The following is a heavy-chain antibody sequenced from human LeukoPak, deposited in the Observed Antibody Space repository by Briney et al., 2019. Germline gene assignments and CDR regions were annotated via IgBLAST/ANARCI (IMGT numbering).Heavy chain of an antibody. CDR1: GGSFSGYY. J-gene: IGHJ5*02. Sequence: SETLSLTCAVYGGSFSGYYWSWIRQPPGKGLEWIGEINHSGSTNYNPSLKSRVTISVDTSKDQFSLKLSSVTAADTAVYYCARRSAWYYYGSGSWFDPWGQGTLVTVSS. CDR3: ARRSAWYYYGSGSWFDP. D-gene: IGHD3-10*01. CDR2: INHSGST. V-gene: IGHV4-34*01.